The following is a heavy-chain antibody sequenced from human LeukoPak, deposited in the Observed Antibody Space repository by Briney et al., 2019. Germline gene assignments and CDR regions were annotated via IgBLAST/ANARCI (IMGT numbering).Heavy chain of an antibody. J-gene: IGHJ6*03. CDR3: ARSYYYGSGSYYMMAYYYYYMDV. D-gene: IGHD3-10*01. CDR1: GGSFSGYY. CDR2: INHNGST. Sequence: SETLSLTCAVYGGSFSGYYWSWIRQPPGKGLEWIGEINHNGSTNYNPSLKSRVTISVDTSKNKFSLKLSSVTAADTAVYYCARSYYYGSGSYYMMAYYYYYMDVWGKGTTVTVS. V-gene: IGHV4-34*01.